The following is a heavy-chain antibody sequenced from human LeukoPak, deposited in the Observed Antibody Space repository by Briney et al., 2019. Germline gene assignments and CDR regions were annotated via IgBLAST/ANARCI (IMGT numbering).Heavy chain of an antibody. V-gene: IGHV3-23*01. Sequence: PGGSLRLSCAASGFTFSSYAMSWVRQAPGKGLEWVSAISGSGGSTYCADSVKGRFTISRDNSKNTLYLQMNSLRAEDTAVYYCASCYSVFRWFDPWGQGTLVTVSS. CDR1: GFTFSSYA. J-gene: IGHJ5*02. CDR2: ISGSGGST. D-gene: IGHD2-21*01. CDR3: ASCYSVFRWFDP.